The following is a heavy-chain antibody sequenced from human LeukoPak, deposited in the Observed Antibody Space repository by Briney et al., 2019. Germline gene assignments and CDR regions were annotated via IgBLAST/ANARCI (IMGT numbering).Heavy chain of an antibody. CDR3: ARGYDSSAYYPFNY. J-gene: IGHJ4*02. CDR2: IYYSGST. D-gene: IGHD3-22*01. Sequence: SETLSLTCTVSGVSVSSGSYYWSWLRQPPGKGLEWIGYIYYSGSTNYNPSPKSRVTISVDTSKNQFSLKLSSVTAADTAVYYCARGYDSSAYYPFNYWGQGTLVTVSS. V-gene: IGHV4-61*01. CDR1: GVSVSSGSYY.